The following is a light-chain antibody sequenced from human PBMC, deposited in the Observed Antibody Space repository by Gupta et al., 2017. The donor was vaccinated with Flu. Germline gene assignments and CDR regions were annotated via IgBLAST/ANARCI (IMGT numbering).Light chain of an antibody. CDR1: QSLSSW. CDR3: QQYDSYSLT. Sequence: DIQMTQSPSTLSAYVGDRVTITCRASQSLSSWLAWYQQKPGKAPNLLIYKASNLESGVPSRCSGSGSGTECTLTISSLQPDDFATYYCQQYDSYSLTFGGGTKVEI. J-gene: IGKJ4*01. V-gene: IGKV1-5*03. CDR2: KAS.